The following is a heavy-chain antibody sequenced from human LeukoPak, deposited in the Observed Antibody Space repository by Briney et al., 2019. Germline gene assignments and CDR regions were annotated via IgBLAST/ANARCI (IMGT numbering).Heavy chain of an antibody. CDR2: INSDGSST. D-gene: IGHD5-12*01. Sequence: GGSLRLSCAASGFTFSSYWMHWVRQAPGNGLVWFSRINSDGSSTSYADSVKGRFTISRDNAKNTLYLQMNSLRAEDTAVYYCARDRERYSGYVDAFDIWGQGTMVTVSS. J-gene: IGHJ3*02. V-gene: IGHV3-74*01. CDR1: GFTFSSYW. CDR3: ARDRERYSGYVDAFDI.